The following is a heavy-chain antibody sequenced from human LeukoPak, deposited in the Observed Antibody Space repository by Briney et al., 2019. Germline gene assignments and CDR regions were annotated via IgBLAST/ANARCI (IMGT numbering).Heavy chain of an antibody. CDR1: GFTFGNYW. V-gene: IGHV3-7*01. CDR2: VKEDGSEK. Sequence: GGSLRLSCVPSGFTFGNYWMSWVRQPPGKGLEWVAKVKEDGSEKNYVDSVKGRFTISRDNAENAVHLEMNSLRAEDTAIYYCTRMYLYESSGYRPSDYWGQGTLVTVSS. CDR3: TRMYLYESSGYRPSDY. J-gene: IGHJ4*02. D-gene: IGHD3-22*01.